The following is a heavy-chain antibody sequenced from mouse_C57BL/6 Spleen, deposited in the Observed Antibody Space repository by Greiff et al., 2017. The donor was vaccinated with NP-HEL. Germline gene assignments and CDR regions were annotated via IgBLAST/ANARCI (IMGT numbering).Heavy chain of an antibody. CDR1: GYTFTSYW. J-gene: IGHJ2*01. D-gene: IGHD1-1*01. Sequence: VQLQQPGAELVKPGASVKLSCKASGYTFTSYWMHWVKQRPGQGLEWIGMIHPNSGSTNYNEKFKSKATLTVDKSSSTAYMQLSSLTSEDSAVYYCASITTVVGHYFDYWGQGTTLTVSS. V-gene: IGHV1-64*01. CDR3: ASITTVVGHYFDY. CDR2: IHPNSGST.